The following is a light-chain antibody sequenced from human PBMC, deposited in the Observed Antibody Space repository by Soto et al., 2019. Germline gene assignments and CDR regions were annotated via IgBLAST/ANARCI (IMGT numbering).Light chain of an antibody. CDR1: QGIDTW. CDR3: QQANSYPIT. Sequence: DLQMTQSPSSVSASVGDRVTFTCRASQGIDTWLAWYQQKPGKAPKLLIYAASRLQSGVPSRFSGSGSGTDFTLTISSLQPEDFATYYCQQANSYPITFGQGTRLEIK. V-gene: IGKV1D-12*01. J-gene: IGKJ5*01. CDR2: AAS.